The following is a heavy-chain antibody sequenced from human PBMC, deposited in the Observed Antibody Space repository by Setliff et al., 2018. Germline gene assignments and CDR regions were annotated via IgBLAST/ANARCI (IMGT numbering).Heavy chain of an antibody. J-gene: IGHJ4*02. V-gene: IGHV1-18*01. CDR1: GYTFTDYG. CDR2: ISPYIGNT. CDR3: SKLVRYCTTTACQGASGAEF. D-gene: IGHD2-8*01. Sequence: ASVKVSCKASGYTFTDYGISWVRQAPGQGLEWMGWISPYIGNTFYAPQFQGRVIMTTDTSAKTAYMDLRSLRSDDTAVYYCSKLVRYCTTTACQGASGAEFWGQGTLVTVSS.